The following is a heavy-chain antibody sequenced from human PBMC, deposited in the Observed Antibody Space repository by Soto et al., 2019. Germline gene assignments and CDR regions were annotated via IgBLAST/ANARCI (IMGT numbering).Heavy chain of an antibody. J-gene: IGHJ6*02. CDR2: IIPIFGTA. Sequence: SVKVSCKASGGTFSSYAISWVRQAPGQGLEWMGGIIPIFGTANYAQKLQGRVTITADESTSTAYMELSSLRSEDTAVYYCASELYCSGGSCYSLLLTFSYYYGMDVWGQ. V-gene: IGHV1-69*13. D-gene: IGHD2-15*01. CDR3: ASELYCSGGSCYSLLLTFSYYYGMDV. CDR1: GGTFSSYA.